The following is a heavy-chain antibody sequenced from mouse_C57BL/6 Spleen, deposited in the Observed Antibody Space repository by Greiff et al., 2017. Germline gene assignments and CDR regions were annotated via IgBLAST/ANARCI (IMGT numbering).Heavy chain of an antibody. J-gene: IGHJ3*01. V-gene: IGHV1-74*01. Sequence: VQLQQSGAEMVKPGASVKVSCKASVFTFTSYCMRWVPQRPGQVLEWIGRIHPTDSDTTYNQKFKGKATLTVDKSSSTAYMQLSSLTTVDSAVYYCAIGGTGAWFAYWGQGTLVTVSA. CDR2: IHPTDSDT. D-gene: IGHD3-3*01. CDR1: VFTFTSYC. CDR3: AIGGTGAWFAY.